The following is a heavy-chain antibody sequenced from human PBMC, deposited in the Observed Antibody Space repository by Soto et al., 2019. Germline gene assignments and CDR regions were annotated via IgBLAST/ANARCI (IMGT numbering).Heavy chain of an antibody. Sequence: SETLSLTCTVYGGSVSSGSYYWSWIRQPPGKGLEWIGYIYYSGSTNYNPSLKSRVTISVDTSKNQFSLKLSSVTAADTAVYYCARKGYSYGYGMDVWGQGTTVTVSS. CDR2: IYYSGST. CDR1: GGSVSSGSYY. V-gene: IGHV4-61*01. CDR3: ARKGYSYGYGMDV. D-gene: IGHD5-18*01. J-gene: IGHJ6*02.